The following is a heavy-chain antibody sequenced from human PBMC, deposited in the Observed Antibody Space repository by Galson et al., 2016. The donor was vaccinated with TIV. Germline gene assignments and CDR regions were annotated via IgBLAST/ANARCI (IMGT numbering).Heavy chain of an antibody. Sequence: WVRQAPGKGLEWVAVIRYDGINKYYADSVKGRFTISRDNSKNTLYLQMNSLRAEDTAVYYCARPGLLQNYDNIDYYYDYYYYGLDVWGQGTTVTVSS. V-gene: IGHV3-33*01. CDR3: ARPGLLQNYDNIDYYYDYYYYGLDV. J-gene: IGHJ6*02. CDR2: IRYDGINK. D-gene: IGHD3-22*01.